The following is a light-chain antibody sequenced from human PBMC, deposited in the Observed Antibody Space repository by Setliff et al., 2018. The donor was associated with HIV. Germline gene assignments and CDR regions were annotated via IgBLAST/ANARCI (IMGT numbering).Light chain of an antibody. CDR3: GTWDSSLSALYV. CDR1: SSNIGNNY. CDR2: DNN. V-gene: IGLV1-51*01. J-gene: IGLJ1*01. Sequence: QSVLTQPPSVSADPGQKVTISCSGSSSNIGNNYVSWYQQLPGTAPKLLIYDNNKRPSGIPDRFSGSKSGTSATLGITGLQTGDEADYYCGTWDSSLSALYVFGTGTKVTVL.